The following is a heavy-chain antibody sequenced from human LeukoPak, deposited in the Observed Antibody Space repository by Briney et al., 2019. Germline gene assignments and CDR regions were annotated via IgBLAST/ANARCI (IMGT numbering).Heavy chain of an antibody. D-gene: IGHD4-17*01. J-gene: IGHJ6*02. V-gene: IGHV3-23*01. CDR3: AKDRHDYGDPTNMDV. CDR1: GFTFSSYA. CDR2: ISGSGGST. Sequence: PGGSLRLSCAASGFTFSSYAMSWVRQAPGKGLEWVSAISGSGGSTYYADSVKGRFTIPRDNSKNTLYLQMNSLRAEDTAVYYCAKDRHDYGDPTNMDVWGQGTTVTVSS.